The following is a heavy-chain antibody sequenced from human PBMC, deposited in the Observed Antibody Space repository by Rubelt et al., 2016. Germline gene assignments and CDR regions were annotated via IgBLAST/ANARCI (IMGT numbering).Heavy chain of an antibody. V-gene: IGHV1-18*01. CDR2: ISAYNGNT. D-gene: IGHD6-13*01. Sequence: QVQLVQSGAEVKKPGSSVKVSCKASGGTFSSYAISWVRQAPGQGLEWMGWISAYNGNTHYAQKLQGRVTMTTDTSTSTGYMELRSLRSDDTAVYYCARDTRYSSSSDLDYWGQGTLVTVSS. CDR1: GGTFSSYA. J-gene: IGHJ4*02. CDR3: ARDTRYSSSSDLDY.